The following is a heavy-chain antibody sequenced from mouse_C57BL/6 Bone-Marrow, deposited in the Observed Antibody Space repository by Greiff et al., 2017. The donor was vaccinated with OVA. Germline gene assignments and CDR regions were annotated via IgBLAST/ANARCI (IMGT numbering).Heavy chain of an antibody. CDR2: INPYNGGT. CDR3: AREDDYRGLAWFAY. D-gene: IGHD2-14*01. J-gene: IGHJ3*01. Sequence: DVQLQESGPVLVKPGASVKMSCKASGYTFTDYYMNWVKQSHGKSLEWIGVINPYNGGTSYNQKFKGKATLTVDKSSSTAYMELNSLTSEDSAVYYCAREDDYRGLAWFAYWGQGTLVTVSA. V-gene: IGHV1-19*01. CDR1: GYTFTDYY.